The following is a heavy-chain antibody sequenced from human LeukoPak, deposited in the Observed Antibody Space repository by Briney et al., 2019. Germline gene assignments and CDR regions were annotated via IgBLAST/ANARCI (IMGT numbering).Heavy chain of an antibody. CDR3: ARDARAAGSGYFDY. V-gene: IGHV3-33*08. Sequence: GGSLRLSCAASGFTFSSYWMSWVRQAPGKGLEWVAVIWYDGSNKYYADSVKGRFSISRDNSKNTLYLQMNSLRAEDTAVYYCARDARAAGSGYFDYWGQGTLVTVSS. CDR2: IWYDGSNK. D-gene: IGHD6-13*01. J-gene: IGHJ4*02. CDR1: GFTFSSYW.